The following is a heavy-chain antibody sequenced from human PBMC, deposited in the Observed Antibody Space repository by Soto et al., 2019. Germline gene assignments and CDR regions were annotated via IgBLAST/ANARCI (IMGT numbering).Heavy chain of an antibody. V-gene: IGHV3-23*01. CDR1: VCSFINYV. J-gene: IGHJ4*02. CDR3: ARGLYDNSGYYRPN. CDR2: ISSSGGTP. D-gene: IGHD3-22*01. Sequence: SWLCXRLSWSAGVCSFINYVSSWVRHAPGKGLECVSSISSSGGTPYYGDSLEGRFIISRDNSRDTLYLQMHSLTVEDTAVYFCARGLYDNSGYYRPNWGQGTLVTVYS.